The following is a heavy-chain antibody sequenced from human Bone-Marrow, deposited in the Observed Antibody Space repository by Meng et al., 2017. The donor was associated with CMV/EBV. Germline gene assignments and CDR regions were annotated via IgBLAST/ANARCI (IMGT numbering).Heavy chain of an antibody. CDR3: ARSMYYYDSSGPYDY. J-gene: IGHJ4*02. V-gene: IGHV3-53*01. Sequence: GGSLRLSCAASGFTFSSYGMHWVRQAPGKGLEWVSVIYSGGSTYYADSVKGRFTISRDNSKNTLYLQMNSLRAEDTAVYYCARSMYYYDSSGPYDYWGQGTLVTVSS. CDR2: IYSGGST. CDR1: GFTFSSYG. D-gene: IGHD3-22*01.